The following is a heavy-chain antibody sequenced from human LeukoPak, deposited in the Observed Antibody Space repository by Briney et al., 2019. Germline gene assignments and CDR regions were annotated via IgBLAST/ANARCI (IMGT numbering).Heavy chain of an antibody. D-gene: IGHD7-27*01. Sequence: PSETLSLTCTVSGGSISSYYWSWIRQPPGKGLEWIGYIYYSGSTNYNPSLKSRVTISIDTSKNQFSLKLSSVTAADTAVYYCARGRLLGMTLRPEYWGQGTLVTVSS. CDR1: GGSISSYY. J-gene: IGHJ4*02. CDR2: IYYSGST. V-gene: IGHV4-59*01. CDR3: ARGRLLGMTLRPEY.